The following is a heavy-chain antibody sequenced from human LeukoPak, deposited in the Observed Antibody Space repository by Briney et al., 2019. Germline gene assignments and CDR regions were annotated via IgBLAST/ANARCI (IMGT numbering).Heavy chain of an antibody. CDR3: ARMSDSSGYYYEGFDY. D-gene: IGHD3-22*01. J-gene: IGHJ4*02. CDR1: GYTFTGYY. Sequence: ASVKVSCKASGYTFTGYYMHWVRQAPGQGLEWMGWINPNSGGTNYAQKFQGRVTMTRDTSISTAYMELSRLRSDDTAVYYCARMSDSSGYYYEGFDYWGQGTLVTVSS. V-gene: IGHV1-2*02. CDR2: INPNSGGT.